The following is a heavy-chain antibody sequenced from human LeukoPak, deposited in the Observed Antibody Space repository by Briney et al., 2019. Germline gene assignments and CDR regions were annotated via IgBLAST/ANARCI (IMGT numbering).Heavy chain of an antibody. CDR2: LSSGGGDT. CDR1: GFTFSSHA. Sequence: GGSLRLSCAASGFTFSSHAMSWVRQAPGKGLEWVSGLSSGGGDTNYADSVKGRFIISRDNSKNTLYLQMNSLRAEDTAVYYCAREERYCSSTSCSDYYYYGMDVWGQGTTVTVSS. CDR3: AREERYCSSTSCSDYYYYGMDV. J-gene: IGHJ6*02. D-gene: IGHD2-2*01. V-gene: IGHV3-23*01.